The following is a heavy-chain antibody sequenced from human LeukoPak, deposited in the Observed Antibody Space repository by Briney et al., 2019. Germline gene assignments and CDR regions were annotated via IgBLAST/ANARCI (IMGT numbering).Heavy chain of an antibody. V-gene: IGHV3-43D*03. D-gene: IGHD5-18*01. CDR2: ISWDGGST. CDR1: GFTFDDYA. J-gene: IGHJ4*02. CDR3: AKDRIPVGSYGSPAFDY. Sequence: GGSLRLSCAASGFTFDDYAMHWVRQAPGKGLEWVSLISWDGGSTHYADSVKGRFTISRDNSKNSLYLQMNSLRAEDTALYYCAKDRIPVGSYGSPAFDYWGQGTLVTVSS.